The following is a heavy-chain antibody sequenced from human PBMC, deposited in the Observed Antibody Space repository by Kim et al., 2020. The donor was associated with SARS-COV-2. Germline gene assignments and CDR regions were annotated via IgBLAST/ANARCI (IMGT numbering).Heavy chain of an antibody. V-gene: IGHV4-39*01. D-gene: IGHD2-2*01. J-gene: IGHJ4*02. CDR3: ARRYCSGTSCYAFDY. Sequence: PSPRSRVTISVNTSRNQFSLGVSSVTAADTAVYYCARRYCSGTSCYAFDYWGQGTLVTVSS.